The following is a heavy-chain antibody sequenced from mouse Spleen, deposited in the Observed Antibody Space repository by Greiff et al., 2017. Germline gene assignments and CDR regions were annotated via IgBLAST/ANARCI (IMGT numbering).Heavy chain of an antibody. CDR3: ARHERYRNEAMDY. J-gene: IGHJ4*01. Sequence: VKLVESGPGLVAPSQSLSITCTISGFSLTSYGVHWVRQPPGKGLEWLVVIWSDGSTTYNSALKSRLSISKDNSKSQVFLKMNSLQTDDTAMYYCARHERYRNEAMDYWGQGTSVTVSS. D-gene: IGHD2-14*01. CDR1: GFSLTSYG. CDR2: IWSDGST. V-gene: IGHV2-6-1*01.